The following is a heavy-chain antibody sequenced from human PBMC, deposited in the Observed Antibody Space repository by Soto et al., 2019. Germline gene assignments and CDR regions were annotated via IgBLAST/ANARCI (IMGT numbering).Heavy chain of an antibody. V-gene: IGHV3-74*01. CDR2: INDDGSST. J-gene: IGHJ4*02. CDR3: TRGPRSTSTGTGAF. Sequence: VGSLRLSCAASGFTFDDYAMHWVRQAPGKGLEWVSRINDDGSSTNYADSVKGRFTISRDNAKNTLYLQMNALRAEDTAVYYCTRGPRSTSTGTGAFWGQGTLVTVSS. CDR1: GFTFDDYA. D-gene: IGHD1-1*01.